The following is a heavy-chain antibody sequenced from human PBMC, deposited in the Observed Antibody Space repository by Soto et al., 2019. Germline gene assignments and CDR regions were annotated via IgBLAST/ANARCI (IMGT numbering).Heavy chain of an antibody. D-gene: IGHD3-22*01. CDR2: IKKRADGGTV. Sequence: LRLSCSSSGFTFSNAWMNWVRQAPGKGLEWIGRIKKRADGGTVDHATPVKGRFAISRDDSKNTLYLQMNSLKTEDTAVYNCTTLNPYLSDSRGQWAWGQARLVTGPS. J-gene: IGHJ5*02. CDR1: GFTFSNAW. V-gene: IGHV3-15*01. CDR3: TTLNPYLSDSRGQWA.